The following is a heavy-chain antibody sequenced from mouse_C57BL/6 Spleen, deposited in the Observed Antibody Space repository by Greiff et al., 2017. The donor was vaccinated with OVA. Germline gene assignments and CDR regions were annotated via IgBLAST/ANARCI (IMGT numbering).Heavy chain of an antibody. J-gene: IGHJ1*03. CDR2: IYPGDGDT. V-gene: IGHV1-82*01. Sequence: QVHVKQSGPELVKPGASVKISCKASGYAFSSSWMNWVKQRPGKGLEWIGRIYPGDGDTNYNGKFKGKATLTADKSSSTAYMQLSSLTSEDSAVYFCARSDYRYFDVWGTGTTVTVSS. CDR3: ARSDYRYFDV. CDR1: GYAFSSSW.